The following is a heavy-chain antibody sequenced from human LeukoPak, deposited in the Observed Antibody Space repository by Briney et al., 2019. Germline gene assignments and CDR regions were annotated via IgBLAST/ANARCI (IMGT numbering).Heavy chain of an antibody. CDR1: GYTFTSYA. V-gene: IGHV1-3*03. CDR3: ARAAVGARSPFDY. CDR2: INAGNGNT. Sequence: GASVKVPCKASGYTFTSYAMHWVRQAPGQRLEWMGWINAGNGNTKYSQEFQGRVTITRDTSASTAYMELSSLRSEDMAVYYCARAAVGARSPFDYWGQGTLVTVSS. D-gene: IGHD1-26*01. J-gene: IGHJ4*02.